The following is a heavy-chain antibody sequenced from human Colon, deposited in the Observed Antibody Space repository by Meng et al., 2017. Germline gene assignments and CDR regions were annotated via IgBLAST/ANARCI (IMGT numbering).Heavy chain of an antibody. Sequence: QCPHCGPGLGQPSQPLSLTCTVSGGSISSGDYYWSWIRQPPGKGLEWIGYIYYSGSTYSNASLKSRVTISIDRSKNQFSLKLSSVTAGDTAVYYCARDRKHYGERGWFDPWGQGTLVTVSS. CDR1: GGSISSGDYY. V-gene: IGHV4-30-4*01. CDR3: ARDRKHYGERGWFDP. D-gene: IGHD4-17*01. CDR2: IYYSGST. J-gene: IGHJ5*02.